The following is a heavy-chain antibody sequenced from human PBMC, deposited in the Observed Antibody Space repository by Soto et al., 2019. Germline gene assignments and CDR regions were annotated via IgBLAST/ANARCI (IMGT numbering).Heavy chain of an antibody. V-gene: IGHV1-2*02. Sequence: QVQLVQSGAEVKKPGASVKVSCKTSGYTFTGYYIYWVRQAPGQGLEWMGWINPHSGGTDSSQKFQGRFTMTRDTSISTAYMELSRLRSDDTAVYYCAGTSCSSTTCPTTYWCQGTLVTV. J-gene: IGHJ4*02. CDR3: AGTSCSSTTCPTTY. CDR1: GYTFTGYY. CDR2: INPHSGGT. D-gene: IGHD2-2*01.